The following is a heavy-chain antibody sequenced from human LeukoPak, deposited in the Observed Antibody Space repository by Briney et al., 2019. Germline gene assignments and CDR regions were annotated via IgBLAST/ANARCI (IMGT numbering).Heavy chain of an antibody. D-gene: IGHD3-22*01. V-gene: IGHV4-59*01. CDR3: AGARFYYDSSGYEYYFDY. J-gene: IGHJ4*02. CDR2: IYYSGST. CDR1: GGSISSYY. Sequence: SETLSLTCTVSGGSISSYYWSWIRQPPGKGLEWIGYIYYSGSTNYNPSLKSRVTISVDTSKNQFSLKLSSVTAADTAVYYCAGARFYYDSSGYEYYFDYWGQGTLVTVSS.